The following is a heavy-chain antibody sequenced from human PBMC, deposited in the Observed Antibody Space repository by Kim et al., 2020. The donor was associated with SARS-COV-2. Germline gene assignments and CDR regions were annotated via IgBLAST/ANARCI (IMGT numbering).Heavy chain of an antibody. Sequence: GGSLRLSCAASGFTFSSYGMHWVCQAPGKGLEWVAVIWYDGSNKYYADSVKGRFTISRDNSKNTLYLQMNSLRAEDTAVYYCAPLGGELELFDYWGQGTLVTVSS. CDR3: APLGGELELFDY. CDR1: GFTFSSYG. CDR2: IWYDGSNK. D-gene: IGHD1-26*01. J-gene: IGHJ4*02. V-gene: IGHV3-33*01.